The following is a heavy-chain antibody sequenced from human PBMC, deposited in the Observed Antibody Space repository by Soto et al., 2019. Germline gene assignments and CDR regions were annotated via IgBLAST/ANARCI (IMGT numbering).Heavy chain of an antibody. CDR2: IWHTGRP. Sequence: QLQLRESGPGLVQPSGTLSLTCDVSGDSLTNNHWWSWVRQAPGKGLEGIGEIWHTGRPNYNPSLKSRVAISIDKSKNQFPLKLSSVTAADTAVYYCVRDSRTGCSSINCYMHWGQGTLVTVSS. J-gene: IGHJ4*02. D-gene: IGHD2-15*01. CDR1: GDSLTNNHW. CDR3: VRDSRTGCSSINCYMH. V-gene: IGHV4-4*02.